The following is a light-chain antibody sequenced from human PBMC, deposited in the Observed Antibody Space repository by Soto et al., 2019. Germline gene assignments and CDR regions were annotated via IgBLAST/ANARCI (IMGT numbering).Light chain of an antibody. J-gene: IGKJ4*01. Sequence: DIQMTQSPSLVSASVGDRVTITCRASQDISKWLAWYQQKPGRAPKILIFAASTLQRGVPSRFSGSGSGTDFTLTISSLQPEDSATNYCQQADSIPLTFGGGTKVDFK. CDR3: QQADSIPLT. CDR1: QDISKW. CDR2: AAS. V-gene: IGKV1-12*01.